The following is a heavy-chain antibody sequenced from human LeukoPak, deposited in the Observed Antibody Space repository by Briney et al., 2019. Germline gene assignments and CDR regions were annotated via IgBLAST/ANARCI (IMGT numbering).Heavy chain of an antibody. J-gene: IGHJ4*02. Sequence: GGSLRLSCAASGVTFSDSYMTWIRQAPGKGLEWVSYISSAGDTTYYADSVKGRFTISRDNAKNSLYLQMNSLRAEDTAMYYCARGGSTSCFDYWGQGTLVTVSS. CDR2: ISSAGDTT. CDR3: ARGGSTSCFDY. D-gene: IGHD2-2*01. V-gene: IGHV3-11*01. CDR1: GVTFSDSY.